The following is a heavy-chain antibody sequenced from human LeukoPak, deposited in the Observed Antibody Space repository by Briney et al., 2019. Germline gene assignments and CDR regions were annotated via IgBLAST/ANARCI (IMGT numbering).Heavy chain of an antibody. Sequence: GGSLRLSCAASGFTFSSYWMRWVRQAPGKGLEWVANIKQDGSEKYYVDSVKGRCTISRDNAKNSLYLQMNSLRAEDTAVYYCARELMDTAMVPGYWGQGTLVTVSS. V-gene: IGHV3-7*01. CDR3: ARELMDTAMVPGY. D-gene: IGHD5-18*01. J-gene: IGHJ4*02. CDR2: IKQDGSEK. CDR1: GFTFSSYW.